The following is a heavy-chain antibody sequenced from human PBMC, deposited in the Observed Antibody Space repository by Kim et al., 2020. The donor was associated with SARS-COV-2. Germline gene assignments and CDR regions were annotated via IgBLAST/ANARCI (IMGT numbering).Heavy chain of an antibody. Sequence: GGSLRLSCAASGFTFSSYAMSWVRQAPGKGLEWVAAISGSGGSTYYADSVKGRFTISRDNSQNTLYLQMNSLRAEDTAVYYCTKELAVAGNPYFDYWGQGTLVTASS. CDR2: ISGSGGST. D-gene: IGHD6-19*01. J-gene: IGHJ4*02. CDR3: TKELAVAGNPYFDY. V-gene: IGHV3-23*01. CDR1: GFTFSSYA.